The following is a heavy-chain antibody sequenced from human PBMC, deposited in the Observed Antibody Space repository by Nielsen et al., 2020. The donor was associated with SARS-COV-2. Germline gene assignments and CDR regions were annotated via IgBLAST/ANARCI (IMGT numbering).Heavy chain of an antibody. CDR2: IYYSGST. CDR1: GGSISSYY. J-gene: IGHJ5*02. Sequence: SETLSLTCTVSGGSISSYYWSWIRRPPGKGLEWIGYIYYSGSTNYNPSLKSRVTISVDTSKNQFSLKLSSVTAADTAVYYCASTFTGAAAGTWWFDPWGQGTLVTVSS. V-gene: IGHV4-59*08. CDR3: ASTFTGAAAGTWWFDP. D-gene: IGHD6-13*01.